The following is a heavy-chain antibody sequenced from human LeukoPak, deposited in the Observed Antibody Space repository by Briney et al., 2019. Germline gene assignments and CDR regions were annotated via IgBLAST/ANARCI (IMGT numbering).Heavy chain of an antibody. CDR3: ARGGGKGLAIDY. D-gene: IGHD3/OR15-3a*01. J-gene: IGHJ4*02. Sequence: SETLSLTCTVSGGSISSYYWSWIRQPPGKGLEWIGYIYYSGSTNYNPSLKSRVTISVDTSKNRFSLKLSSVTAADTAVYYCARGGGKGLAIDYWGQGTLVTVSS. CDR2: IYYSGST. CDR1: GGSISSYY. V-gene: IGHV4-59*01.